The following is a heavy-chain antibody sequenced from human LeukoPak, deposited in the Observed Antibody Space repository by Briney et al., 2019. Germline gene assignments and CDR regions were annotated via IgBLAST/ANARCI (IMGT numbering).Heavy chain of an antibody. CDR2: ISAYSGNT. CDR1: GYTFTSYG. J-gene: IGHJ3*02. D-gene: IGHD4-17*01. V-gene: IGHV1-18*01. CDR3: ARVTTVTGAYAFDI. Sequence: GASVKVSCKASGYTFTSYGISWVRQAPGQGLEWMGWISAYSGNTNYAQKLQGRVTMTTDTSTSTAYMELRSLRSDDTAVYYCARVTTVTGAYAFDIWGQGTMVTVSS.